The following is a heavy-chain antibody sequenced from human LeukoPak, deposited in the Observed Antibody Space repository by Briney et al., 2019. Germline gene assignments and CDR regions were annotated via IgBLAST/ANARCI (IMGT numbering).Heavy chain of an antibody. Sequence: GGSLRLSCAASGFIFSNYGMNWVRQAPGKGLEWVSSISSSSSYIYYADSVKGRFTISRDNAKNSLYLQMNSLRAEDTAVYYCARPLPQTYCSGGSCLRNVAMDVWGQGTTVTVSS. CDR1: GFIFSNYG. CDR2: ISSSSSYI. CDR3: ARPLPQTYCSGGSCLRNVAMDV. D-gene: IGHD2-15*01. V-gene: IGHV3-21*01. J-gene: IGHJ6*02.